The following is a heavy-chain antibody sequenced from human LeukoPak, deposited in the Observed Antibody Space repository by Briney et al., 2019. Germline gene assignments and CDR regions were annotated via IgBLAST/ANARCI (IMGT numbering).Heavy chain of an antibody. D-gene: IGHD3-16*02. CDR1: GDSFSSHY. CDR2: ISYIVST. CDR3: ARVWGSYRPLNDY. J-gene: IGHJ4*02. V-gene: IGHV4-59*08. Sequence: SETLSLTCVVSGDSFSSHYWTWIRQSPGKGLGWRGYISYIVSTNYNPSLKSRVTISVDTSKNQFSLKLSSVTAADTAVYYWARVWGSYRPLNDYWGQGTLVTVSS.